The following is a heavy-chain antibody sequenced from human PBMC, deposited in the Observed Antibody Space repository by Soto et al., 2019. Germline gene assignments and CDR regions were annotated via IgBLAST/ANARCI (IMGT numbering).Heavy chain of an antibody. J-gene: IGHJ4*02. Sequence: PSETLSLICTVSGGSISSGDYYWSWIRQHPGKGLEWIGDIYHSGSTNYNPSLKSRVTISVDTSKNQFSLKLSSVTAADTAVYYCARRRVTTVTDSYDYWGQGTLVTVSS. CDR2: IYHSGST. D-gene: IGHD4-17*01. CDR3: ARRRVTTVTDSYDY. CDR1: GGSISSGDYY. V-gene: IGHV4-31*03.